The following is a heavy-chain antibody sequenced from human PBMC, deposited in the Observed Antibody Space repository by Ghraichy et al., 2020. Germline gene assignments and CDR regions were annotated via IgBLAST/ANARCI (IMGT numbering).Heavy chain of an antibody. D-gene: IGHD3-10*01. CDR3: ALLWNTYYGMDV. CDR1: GFTISSYW. J-gene: IGHJ6*02. Sequence: GGSLRLSCAASGFTISSYWMNWVRQTPGKGLEWVASIKQHGNEKNYVYSVKGRFTISRDSATNSLFLQMNSLRAEDTAVYYCALLWNTYYGMDVWGQGTTVTVSS. CDR2: IKQHGNEK. V-gene: IGHV3-7*01.